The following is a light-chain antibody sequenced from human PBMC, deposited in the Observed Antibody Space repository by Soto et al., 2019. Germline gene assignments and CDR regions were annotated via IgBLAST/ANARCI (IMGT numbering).Light chain of an antibody. CDR3: QQRSSWRVS. Sequence: EIVFTQSPCTLSLSPGERATLSCRASQTVSTNYLAWYQQKPGQAPRLLIYGAFNRATGIPARFSGSGSGTDFSLTIISLVADDFGVYYCQQRSSWRVSFGQGTKVDIK. CDR2: GAF. J-gene: IGKJ1*01. CDR1: QTVSTNY. V-gene: IGKV3-11*01.